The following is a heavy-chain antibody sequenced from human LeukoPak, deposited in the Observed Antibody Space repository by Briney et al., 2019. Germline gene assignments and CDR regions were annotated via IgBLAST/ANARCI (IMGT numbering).Heavy chain of an antibody. CDR1: GFTFSNYS. J-gene: IGHJ2*01. CDR2: IGSIISYI. Sequence: GGSLRLSCAASGFTFSNYSMNWVRQAPGKGLEWVSSIGSIISYIYYADSVKGRFTISRDNAKNSLSLQMSSLRVEDTAMYYCARDPIAVSGSDYFDLWGRGTLVTVSS. D-gene: IGHD6-19*01. V-gene: IGHV3-21*01. CDR3: ARDPIAVSGSDYFDL.